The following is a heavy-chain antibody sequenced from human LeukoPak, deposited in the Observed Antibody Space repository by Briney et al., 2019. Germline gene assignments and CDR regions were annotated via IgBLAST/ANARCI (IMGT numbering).Heavy chain of an antibody. V-gene: IGHV3-48*01. Sequence: PGGSLRLSCAASGFIFSSYSMNWVRQAPGKGLEWVSYISNSGSIIYYADSVKGRFTISRDNAKNSLYLQMNSLRADDTAVYYCARRDCDSIKCRGSNWFDPWGQGTLVSVSS. J-gene: IGHJ5*02. CDR1: GFIFSSYS. CDR3: ARRDCDSIKCRGSNWFDP. D-gene: IGHD3-22*01. CDR2: ISNSGSII.